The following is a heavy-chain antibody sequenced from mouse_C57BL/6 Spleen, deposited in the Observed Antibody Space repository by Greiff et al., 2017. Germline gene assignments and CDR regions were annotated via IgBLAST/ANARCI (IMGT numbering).Heavy chain of an antibody. J-gene: IGHJ4*01. CDR1: GFTFSDYY. CDR3: ARRGISYAMDY. Sequence: DVKLVESGGGLVQPGGSLKLSCAASGFTFSDYYMYWVRQTPEKRLEWVAYISNGGGSTYYPDTVKGRFTISRDNAKNTLYLQMSRLKSEDTAMYYCARRGISYAMDYWGQGTSVTVSS. V-gene: IGHV5-12*01. CDR2: ISNGGGST.